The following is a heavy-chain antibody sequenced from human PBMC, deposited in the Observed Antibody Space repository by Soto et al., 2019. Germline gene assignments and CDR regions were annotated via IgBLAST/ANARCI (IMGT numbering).Heavy chain of an antibody. CDR2: VHPGDSET. D-gene: IGHD1-1*01. V-gene: IGHV5-51*01. J-gene: IGHJ4*02. CDR1: GYSFTTYW. Sequence: GESLKISCRVSGYSFTTYWIGWVRQMSGKGLEWVGIVHPGDSETRYSSSFQGRVTISADRSINTAYLQWSSLQASDTAMYYCARQGGSGTPAIIDYWGQGTLVTVSS. CDR3: ARQGGSGTPAIIDY.